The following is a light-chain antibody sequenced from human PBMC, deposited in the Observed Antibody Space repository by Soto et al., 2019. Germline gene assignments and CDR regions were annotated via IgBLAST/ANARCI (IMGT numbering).Light chain of an antibody. Sequence: QAVVTQPPSVSGATGQRVTISCTGSSSNIGAGYDVHWYQQLPGTAPKLLIYGNSNRPSGVPDRFSGSKSGTSVSLASTGLQAEDEADYYCQSYDSSLSVVFGGGTKLTVL. V-gene: IGLV1-40*01. CDR1: SSNIGAGYD. J-gene: IGLJ2*01. CDR3: QSYDSSLSVV. CDR2: GNS.